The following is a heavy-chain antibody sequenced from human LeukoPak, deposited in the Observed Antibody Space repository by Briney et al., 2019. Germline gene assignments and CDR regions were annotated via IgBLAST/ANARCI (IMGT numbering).Heavy chain of an antibody. CDR1: GFTFSSYA. D-gene: IGHD3-3*01. CDR3: AKDRGLDDFWSGYPHYYMDV. V-gene: IGHV3-30*02. J-gene: IGHJ6*03. CDR2: IRYDGSNK. Sequence: PGGSLRLSCAASGFTFSSYAMHWVRQAPGKGLEWVAFIRYDGSNKYYADSVKGRFTISRDNSKNTLYLQMNSLRAEDTAVYYCAKDRGLDDFWSGYPHYYMDVWGKGTTVTVSS.